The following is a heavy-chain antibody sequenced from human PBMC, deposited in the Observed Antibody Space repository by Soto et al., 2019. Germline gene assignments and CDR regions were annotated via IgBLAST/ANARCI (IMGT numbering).Heavy chain of an antibody. V-gene: IGHV3-23*01. Sequence: EVHLLESGGGLVQPGGSLRLSCAASGFTFNNYAMTWVRQTPGKGLQWVSTISGSGSSTFYADSVRGRFTISRDSSKNTLYLQMNSLRAEDTALYYCAKEKIASTVADFFDYWGQGTLVTVSS. D-gene: IGHD6-19*01. CDR3: AKEKIASTVADFFDY. CDR2: ISGSGSST. CDR1: GFTFNNYA. J-gene: IGHJ4*02.